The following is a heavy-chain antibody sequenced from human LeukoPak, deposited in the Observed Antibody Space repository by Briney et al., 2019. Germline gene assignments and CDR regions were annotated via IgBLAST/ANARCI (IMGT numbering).Heavy chain of an antibody. J-gene: IGHJ4*02. CDR1: GFTFSSYA. CDR3: ARAELLSLDY. D-gene: IGHD4-23*01. Sequence: GGSLRLSCAASGFTFSSYAMHWVRQAPGKGLEWVAVISYDGSNNYYADSVKGRFTISRDNSKNTLYLQMNSLRAEDTAVYYCARAELLSLDYWGQGTLVTVSS. CDR2: ISYDGSNN. V-gene: IGHV3-30*04.